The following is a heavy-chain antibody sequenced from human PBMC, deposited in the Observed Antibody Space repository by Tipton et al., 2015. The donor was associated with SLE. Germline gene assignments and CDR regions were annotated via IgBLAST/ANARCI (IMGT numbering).Heavy chain of an antibody. CDR3: ARECSGTGCLDY. Sequence: QVQLVQSGVEVKKPGASVKVSCKTSGYTFTSYGISWVRQAPGQGLEWMGWISTYNGNTNFAQNLQGRVTMTTDTSTSTSYMALRSPRSDDTAMYYCARECSGTGCLDYWGQGTLVTVSS. D-gene: IGHD3-10*02. V-gene: IGHV1-18*01. CDR1: GYTFTSYG. J-gene: IGHJ4*02. CDR2: ISTYNGNT.